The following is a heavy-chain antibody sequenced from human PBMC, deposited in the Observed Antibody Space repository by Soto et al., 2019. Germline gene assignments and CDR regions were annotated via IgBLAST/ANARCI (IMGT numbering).Heavy chain of an antibody. D-gene: IGHD6-13*01. J-gene: IGHJ5*02. CDR3: ARDGAAAGFLNWFDP. Sequence: GASVKVSCKASGYTFTSYGISWVRQAPGQGLEWMGWISAYNGNTNYAQKLQGRVTMTTDTSTSTAYMELRSLRSDDTAVYYCARDGAAAGFLNWFDPWGQATLVTVSS. V-gene: IGHV1-18*01. CDR2: ISAYNGNT. CDR1: GYTFTSYG.